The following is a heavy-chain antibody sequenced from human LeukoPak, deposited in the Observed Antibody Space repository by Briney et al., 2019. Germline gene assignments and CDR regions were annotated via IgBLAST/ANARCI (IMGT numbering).Heavy chain of an antibody. D-gene: IGHD3-22*01. CDR2: IYSGGST. V-gene: IGHV3-66*01. CDR1: GFTVSSNY. Sequence: GGSLRLSCAASGFTVSSNYMSWVRQAPGKGLEWVSVIYSGGSTYYADSVKGRFTISRDNSKNTLYLQMNSLRAEDTAVYYCVRGLNYYDSSGYFPIDAFDIWGQGTMVTVSS. CDR3: VRGLNYYDSSGYFPIDAFDI. J-gene: IGHJ3*02.